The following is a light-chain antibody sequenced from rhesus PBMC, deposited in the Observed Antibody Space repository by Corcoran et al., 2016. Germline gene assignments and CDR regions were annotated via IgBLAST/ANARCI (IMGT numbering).Light chain of an antibody. CDR2: DAS. CDR3: QQHNSYPFT. J-gene: IGKJ3*01. CDR1: QGISKY. Sequence: DIQMTQSPSSLSASVGDTVTITCQASQGISKYLAWSQQKPGKAPKLLIYDASTLQSGVPSRFSGSGSGTEFTLTISSLQPEDFATYYCQQHNSYPFTFGPGTKLDIK. V-gene: IGKV1-25*01.